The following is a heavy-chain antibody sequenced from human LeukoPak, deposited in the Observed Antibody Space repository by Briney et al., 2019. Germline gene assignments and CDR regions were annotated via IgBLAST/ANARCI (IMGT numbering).Heavy chain of an antibody. Sequence: ASVKVSCKASGYTFTSYGISWVRQAPGQGLEWMGWISAYNGSTNYAQKLQGRVTMTTDTSTSTAYMELRSLRSDDTAVYYCARSTPNDYYYYYMDVWGKGTTVTISS. CDR2: ISAYNGST. J-gene: IGHJ6*03. CDR1: GYTFTSYG. CDR3: ARSTPNDYYYYYMDV. V-gene: IGHV1-18*01.